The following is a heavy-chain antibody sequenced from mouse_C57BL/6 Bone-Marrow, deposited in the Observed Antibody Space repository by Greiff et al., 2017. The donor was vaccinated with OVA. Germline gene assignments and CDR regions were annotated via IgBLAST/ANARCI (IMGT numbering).Heavy chain of an antibody. CDR1: GFTFSDFY. J-gene: IGHJ2*01. Sequence: EVKLVESGGGLVQSGRSLRLSCATSGFTFSDFYMEWVRQAPGKGLEWIAASRNKANDYTTEYSASVKGRFIVSRDTSQSILYLQMNALRAEDTAIYYCARAIYGSSPYFDYWGQGTTLTVSS. D-gene: IGHD1-1*01. V-gene: IGHV7-1*01. CDR3: ARAIYGSSPYFDY. CDR2: SRNKANDYTT.